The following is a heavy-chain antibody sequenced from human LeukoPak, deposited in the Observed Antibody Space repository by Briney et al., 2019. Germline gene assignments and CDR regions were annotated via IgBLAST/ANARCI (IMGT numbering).Heavy chain of an antibody. V-gene: IGHV4-38-2*02. Sequence: SETLSLTCTVSGYSISSGYYWGWIRQPPGKGLEWIGSIYHSGSTYYNPSLKSRVTISVDTSKNQFSLKLSSVTAADTAVYYCAREVTMVRGDNNKKYYYYYYMDVWGKGTTVTISS. CDR3: AREVTMVRGDNNKKYYYYYYMDV. D-gene: IGHD3-10*01. CDR1: GYSISSGYY. J-gene: IGHJ6*03. CDR2: IYHSGST.